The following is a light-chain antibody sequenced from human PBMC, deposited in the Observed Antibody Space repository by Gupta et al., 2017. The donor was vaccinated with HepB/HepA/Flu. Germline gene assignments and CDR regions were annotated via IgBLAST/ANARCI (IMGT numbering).Light chain of an antibody. V-gene: IGLV1-51*02. CDR2: EIN. CDR3: GTWDSSLSGGV. J-gene: IGLJ2*01. CDR1: SSNIGNYY. Sequence: TQPPSVSAAPGQKVTISCSGSSSNIGNYYVSWYQHLPGTAPQLLIYEINKRPSGFLNRFSGSKSGTSATLDITGLQTGDEADYYCGTWDSSLSGGVFGGGTQLTVL.